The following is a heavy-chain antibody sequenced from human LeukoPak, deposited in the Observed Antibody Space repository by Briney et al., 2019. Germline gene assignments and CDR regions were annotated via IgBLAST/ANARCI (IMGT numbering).Heavy chain of an antibody. CDR3: ARESIVVVPEDTGTFDY. CDR2: IWSDGSTR. CDR1: GFTYSSYG. Sequence: PGGSLRLSCAASGFTYSSYGMHWVSQALGKGLEWVAVIWSDGSTRYYADSVRGRFTISRDNSMNTVFLQVDSLRAEDTAVYFCARESIVVVPEDTGTFDYWGQGTLVTVSS. J-gene: IGHJ4*02. V-gene: IGHV3-33*01. D-gene: IGHD2-2*01.